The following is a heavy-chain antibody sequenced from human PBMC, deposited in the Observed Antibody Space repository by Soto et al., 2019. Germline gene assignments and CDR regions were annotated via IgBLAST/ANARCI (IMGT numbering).Heavy chain of an antibody. CDR3: TTDWGSGTHYARAFDV. D-gene: IGHD3-16*01. J-gene: IGHJ3*01. V-gene: IGHV3-15*01. CDR2: IRSNIDGATT. Sequence: EVLLVESGGGLVQPGGSLRLSCAASGFAFKYARMTWVRQAPGKGLEWVGHIRSNIDGATTAYAAPVKGRFTISRDESKNTVDLQMNRLITEDTAVYYCTTDWGSGTHYARAFDVWGQGTMVTVSS. CDR1: GFAFKYAR.